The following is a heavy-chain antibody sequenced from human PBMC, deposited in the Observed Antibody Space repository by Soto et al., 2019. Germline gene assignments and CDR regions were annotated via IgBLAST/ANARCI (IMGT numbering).Heavy chain of an antibody. CDR3: ASQQLVHYYYGMDV. J-gene: IGHJ6*02. CDR1: GGSISSGNYY. D-gene: IGHD6-13*01. Sequence: SETLSLTCTVSGGSISSGNYYWSWIRQPPGKGLEWIGFISYSGSTYYSTSLKSRVTISVDTSKNQFSLKLSSVTAAETAVYYCASQQLVHYYYGMDVWGQGTTVTVSS. V-gene: IGHV4-39*01. CDR2: ISYSGST.